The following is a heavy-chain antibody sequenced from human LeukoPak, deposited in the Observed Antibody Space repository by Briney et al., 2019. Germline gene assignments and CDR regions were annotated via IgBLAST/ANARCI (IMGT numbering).Heavy chain of an antibody. CDR1: GGSSSRSSYY. Sequence: SETLSLTCTVSGGSSSRSSYYWGWIRQPPGKGLEWIGSIYYSGSTYYNPSLKSRVTISVDTSKNQFSLKLSSVTAADTAVYYCARGRDYGDYWGQGTLVTVSS. J-gene: IGHJ4*02. V-gene: IGHV4-39*07. CDR2: IYYSGST. CDR3: ARGRDYGDY.